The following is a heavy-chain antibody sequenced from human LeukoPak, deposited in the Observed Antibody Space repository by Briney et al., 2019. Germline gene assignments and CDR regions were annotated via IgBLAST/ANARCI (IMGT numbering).Heavy chain of an antibody. V-gene: IGHV1-18*01. J-gene: IGHJ3*01. CDR1: GYRFSSYG. Sequence: ASVKVSCKASGYRFSSYGIGWVRQAPGQGLEWMGWISAYNGDTNSAQKFQGRVTMTTDTSTSTAYMELRSLRSDGTAVYYCARPLTHYYDSSGRYGLGVWGQGTLVIVSS. CDR2: ISAYNGDT. D-gene: IGHD3-22*01. CDR3: ARPLTHYYDSSGRYGLGV.